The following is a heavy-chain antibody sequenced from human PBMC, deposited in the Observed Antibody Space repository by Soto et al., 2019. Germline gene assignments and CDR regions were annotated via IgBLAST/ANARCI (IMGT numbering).Heavy chain of an antibody. CDR3: STSSRNEYHFAMDA. Sequence: EVHLVETGGGLIQPGGSLRLSCAASGLSVSSSDMSWVRQASGKGLEWVSVIYSGGSTHDADSVKGRFTISRDNSKNTVHLQMNSLRVDDTAVYFCSTSSRNEYHFAMDAWRQGTTVIVSS. CDR2: IYSGGST. V-gene: IGHV3-53*02. J-gene: IGHJ6*02. CDR1: GLSVSSSD. D-gene: IGHD6-6*01.